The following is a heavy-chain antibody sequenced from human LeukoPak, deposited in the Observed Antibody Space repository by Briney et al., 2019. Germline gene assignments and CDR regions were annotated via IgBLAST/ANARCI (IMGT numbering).Heavy chain of an antibody. D-gene: IGHD3-10*01. J-gene: IGHJ4*02. CDR1: GFTFSSYA. V-gene: IGHV3-23*01. CDR3: ATRYGSGTYHMVY. Sequence: PGASLRLSCAASGFTFSSYAMSWVRKPPGRGRGWVSTIRNTGGSTFYAASVKSRFTVSRDNSKNTLYLQMSGLRAEGTPVYYCATRYGSGTYHMVYWGQGTLVTVSS. CDR2: IRNTGGST.